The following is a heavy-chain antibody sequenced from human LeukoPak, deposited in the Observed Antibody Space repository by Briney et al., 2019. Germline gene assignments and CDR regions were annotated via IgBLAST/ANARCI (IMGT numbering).Heavy chain of an antibody. CDR2: IAHDGTT. CDR1: GGSIGITNY. V-gene: IGHV4-4*02. Sequence: SETLSLTCGVSGGSIGITNYWSWVRQAPGKGLEWIGEIAHDGTTNYNPSLRSRVAMSFDRANNQFSLSLTSVTAADTAVYYCTREDRPYCPFAYWGQGVLVTVSS. J-gene: IGHJ4*02. D-gene: IGHD1-26*01. CDR3: TREDRPYCPFAY.